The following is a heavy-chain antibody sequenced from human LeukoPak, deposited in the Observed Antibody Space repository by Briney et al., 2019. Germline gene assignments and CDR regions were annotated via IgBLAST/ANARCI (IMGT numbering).Heavy chain of an antibody. CDR1: GGSISSYY. D-gene: IGHD6-13*01. V-gene: IGHV4-59*01. Sequence: SETLSLTCTVSGGSISSYYWSWIRQPPGKGLEWIGYIYYSGSTNYNPSLKSRVTISVDTSKNQFSLKLSSVTAADTAVYYCARMGIAAAGQAFDIWGQGTMVTVSS. CDR3: ARMGIAAAGQAFDI. CDR2: IYYSGST. J-gene: IGHJ3*02.